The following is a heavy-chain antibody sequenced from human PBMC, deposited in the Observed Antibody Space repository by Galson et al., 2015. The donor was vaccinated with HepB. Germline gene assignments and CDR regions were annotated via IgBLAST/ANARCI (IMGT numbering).Heavy chain of an antibody. CDR3: STYYISDY. J-gene: IGHJ4*02. CDR1: GLTVSSNY. D-gene: IGHD1-26*01. V-gene: IGHV3-53*01. Sequence: SLRLSCAASGLTVSSNYMSWVRQAPGKGLEWVSVIHRGGSTYYAGSVKGRSTISRDYSKNTLYLQMNSLRAEDTAVYYCSTYYISDYWGQGTLVTVSS. CDR2: IHRGGST.